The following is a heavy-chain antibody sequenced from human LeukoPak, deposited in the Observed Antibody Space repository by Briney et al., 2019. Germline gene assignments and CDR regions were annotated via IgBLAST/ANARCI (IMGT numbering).Heavy chain of an antibody. CDR2: IYWNDDK. V-gene: IGHV2-5*01. Sequence: SGPTLVNPTQTLTLTCTFSGFSLSTSGVGVGWIRQPPGKALEWLALIYWNDDKRYSPSLKSRLTITKDTSKNQVVLTMTNMDPVDTATYYCAHRPDFWSEAPLFDPWGQGTLVTVSS. J-gene: IGHJ5*02. CDR3: AHRPDFWSEAPLFDP. CDR1: GFSLSTSGVG. D-gene: IGHD3-3*01.